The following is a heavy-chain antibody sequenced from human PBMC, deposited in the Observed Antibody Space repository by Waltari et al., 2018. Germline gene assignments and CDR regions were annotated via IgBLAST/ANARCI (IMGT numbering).Heavy chain of an antibody. V-gene: IGHV3-48*04. D-gene: IGHD1-20*01. CDR1: GFTFSSYS. CDR3: ASSGITGTTRWFDP. Sequence: EVQLVESGGGLVQPGGSLRLSCAASGFTFSSYSMNWVRQAPGKGLEWVSYISSSSSTIYYADSVKGRFTISRGNAKNSLYLQMNSLRAEDTAVYYCASSGITGTTRWFDPWGQGTLVTVSS. CDR2: ISSSSSTI. J-gene: IGHJ5*02.